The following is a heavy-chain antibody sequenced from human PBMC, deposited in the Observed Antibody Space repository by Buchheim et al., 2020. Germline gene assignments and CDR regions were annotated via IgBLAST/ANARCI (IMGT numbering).Heavy chain of an antibody. J-gene: IGHJ6*02. V-gene: IGHV3-30*18. CDR3: VKDVVQYGVDYYGMNV. D-gene: IGHD2-2*01. CDR2: ISYDGSNK. CDR1: GFTFSSYG. Sequence: QVQLVESGGGVVQPGRSLRLSCAASGFTFSSYGMHWVRQAPGKGLEWVAVISYDGSNKYYADSVKGRFTISRDNSKNTLYLQMNSLRAEDTAVYYCVKDVVQYGVDYYGMNVWGQGTT.